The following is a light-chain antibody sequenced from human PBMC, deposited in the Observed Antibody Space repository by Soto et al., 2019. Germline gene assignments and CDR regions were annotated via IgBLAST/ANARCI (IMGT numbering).Light chain of an antibody. CDR2: EDN. V-gene: IGLV6-57*01. Sequence: NFMLTQPHSVSESPGKTVTISCTRSSGSIASNYVQWYQQRPGSSPTTVIYEDNHRPSGVPDRFSGSIDSSFNSASLTISGLKTEDEADYYCQSYDSSNQVFGGGTKLTVL. J-gene: IGLJ2*01. CDR3: QSYDSSNQV. CDR1: SGSIASNY.